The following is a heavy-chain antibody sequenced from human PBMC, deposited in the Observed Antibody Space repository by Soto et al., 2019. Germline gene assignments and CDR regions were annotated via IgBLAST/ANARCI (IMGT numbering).Heavy chain of an antibody. Sequence: EVQLLESGGGLVQPGGSLRLSCAASGFTFSSYAMNWVRQAPGKGLEWVSGISGSGGSTYYADSVKGRFTISRDNSKYTLYLQMNSLRAEDTAVYYCAKDRFGEYFYYGMDVWGQGTTVTVSS. V-gene: IGHV3-23*01. J-gene: IGHJ6*02. D-gene: IGHD3-10*01. CDR2: ISGSGGST. CDR1: GFTFSSYA. CDR3: AKDRFGEYFYYGMDV.